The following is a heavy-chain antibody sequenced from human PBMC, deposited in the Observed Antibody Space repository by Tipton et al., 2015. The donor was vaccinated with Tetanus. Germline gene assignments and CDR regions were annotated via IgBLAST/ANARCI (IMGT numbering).Heavy chain of an antibody. V-gene: IGHV4-4*07. J-gene: IGHJ4*02. Sequence: TLSLTCTVSGGSTHGFYWTWIRQSAGKGLEWIGRIFGRGSTNYNPSLKSCVAMSMDTSRNQFSLKLTSVTAADTAIYYCARASYGFPKKGPFDSWGQGALVIVSS. D-gene: IGHD3-3*01. CDR3: ARASYGFPKKGPFDS. CDR2: IFGRGST. CDR1: GGSTHGFY.